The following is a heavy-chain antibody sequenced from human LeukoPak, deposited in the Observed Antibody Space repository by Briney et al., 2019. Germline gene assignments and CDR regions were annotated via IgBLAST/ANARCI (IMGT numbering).Heavy chain of an antibody. CDR1: GFTFSSYT. CDR3: ARDRDVPAIGMDV. CDR2: ISSSSSYM. J-gene: IGHJ6*02. Sequence: GGSLILFCAASGFTFSSYTMNWVRQAPGKGREWVSSISSSSSYMYYADSVKGRFTISRDNAKDSLYLQMNSLRAEDTAVYYCARDRDVPAIGMDVWGQGTTVTVSS. V-gene: IGHV3-21*06.